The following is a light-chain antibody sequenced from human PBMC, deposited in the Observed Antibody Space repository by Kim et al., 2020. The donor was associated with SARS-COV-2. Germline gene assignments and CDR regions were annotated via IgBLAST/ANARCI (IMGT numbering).Light chain of an antibody. V-gene: IGKV3-20*01. CDR1: QSVSSSY. J-gene: IGKJ4*01. CDR2: GAS. Sequence: EIVLTQSPATLSLSPGERAALSCRASQSVSSSYSAWYQQKPGQAPRLLIDGASSRATGIADRFSGSGSGTDFTITITRLEPDDFAVYYTQRYSTSPLTFGGGTKVDIK. CDR3: QRYSTSPLT.